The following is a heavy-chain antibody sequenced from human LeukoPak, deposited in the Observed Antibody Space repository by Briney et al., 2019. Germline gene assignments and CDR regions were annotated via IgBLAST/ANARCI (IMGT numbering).Heavy chain of an antibody. D-gene: IGHD2-2*01. CDR2: IYYSGST. Sequence: SETLSLTCTVSGGTISSGSYYWGWIRQPPGKGLEWIGNIYYSGSTYYNPSLKSRVTISVDTSKNQFSLKLNSVTAADTAVYYCARLDCSSTSCYFDYWGQGTLVTVSS. CDR3: ARLDCSSTSCYFDY. J-gene: IGHJ4*02. CDR1: GGTISSGSYY. V-gene: IGHV4-39*07.